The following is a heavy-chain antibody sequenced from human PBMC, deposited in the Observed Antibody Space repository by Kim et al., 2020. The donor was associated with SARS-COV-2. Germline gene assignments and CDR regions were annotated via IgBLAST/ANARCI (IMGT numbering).Heavy chain of an antibody. Sequence: KGLGWMGRIDPSDSYTNYSPSFQGHVTISADKSISTAYLQWSSLKASDTAMYYCARHKWELLVGGGMDVWGQGTTVTVSS. J-gene: IGHJ6*02. CDR3: ARHKWELLVGGGMDV. D-gene: IGHD1-26*01. V-gene: IGHV5-10-1*01. CDR2: IDPSDSYT.